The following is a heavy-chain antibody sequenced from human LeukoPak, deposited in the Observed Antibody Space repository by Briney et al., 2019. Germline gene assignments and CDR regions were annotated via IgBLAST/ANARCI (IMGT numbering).Heavy chain of an antibody. D-gene: IGHD3-10*01. V-gene: IGHV3-23*01. CDR2: ISGSGGST. CDR3: ATHSNYYGSGVDY. CDR1: GFTFGDYA. J-gene: IGHJ4*02. Sequence: GGSLRLSCTASGFTFGDYAMSWVRQAPGKGLEWVSAISGSGGSTYYADSVKGRFTISRDNSKNTLYLQMNSLRAEDTAVYYCATHSNYYGSGVDYWGQGTLVTVSS.